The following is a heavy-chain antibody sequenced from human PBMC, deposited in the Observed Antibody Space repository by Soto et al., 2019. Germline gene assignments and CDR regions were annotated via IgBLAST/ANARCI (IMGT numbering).Heavy chain of an antibody. CDR2: IYTGGST. Sequence: SLRLSCAASGFNVSNNYMTWFRQAPGKGLEWVSIIYTGGSTYYGESVKGRSTISRDSSKNTVFLQVNSLRGEDTAVYYCARATRYFGSFDAWGQGTLVTVSS. CDR1: GFNVSNNY. J-gene: IGHJ4*02. CDR3: ARATRYFGSFDA. V-gene: IGHV3-53*01. D-gene: IGHD1-1*01.